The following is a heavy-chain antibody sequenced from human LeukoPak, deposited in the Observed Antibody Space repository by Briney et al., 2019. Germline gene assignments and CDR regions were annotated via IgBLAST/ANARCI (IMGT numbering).Heavy chain of an antibody. CDR2: INHSGST. D-gene: IGHD2/OR15-2a*01. V-gene: IGHV4-34*01. J-gene: IGHJ3*02. Sequence: PSETLSLTCTVYGGSFSGYYWSWIRQPPGKGLEWIGEINHSGSTNYNPSLKSRVTISVDTSKNQFSLKLSSVTAADTAMYDCALRISRIGAFDIWGQGTKVTVSS. CDR1: GGSFSGYY. CDR3: ALRISRIGAFDI.